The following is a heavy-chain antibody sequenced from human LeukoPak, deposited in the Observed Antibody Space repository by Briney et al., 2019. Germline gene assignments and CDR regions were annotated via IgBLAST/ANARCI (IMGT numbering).Heavy chain of an antibody. CDR2: IYSDGSIT. Sequence: GGSLRLSCAASGFTFDTYGMHWVRQAPGKGLVWVSRIYSDGSITNYADSVKGRFTISRDNAKNTLHLQMDSLRAEDTAVYYCATSSSAAFNIWGQGTMVTVSS. D-gene: IGHD6-6*01. J-gene: IGHJ3*02. CDR1: GFTFDTYG. CDR3: ATSSSAAFNI. V-gene: IGHV3-74*01.